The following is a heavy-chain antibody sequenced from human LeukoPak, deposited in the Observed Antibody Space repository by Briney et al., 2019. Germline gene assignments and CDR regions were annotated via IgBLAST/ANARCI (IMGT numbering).Heavy chain of an antibody. D-gene: IGHD3-22*01. CDR1: GFTFSSYW. Sequence: PGGSLRLSCAASGFTFSSYWMSWVRQAPGKGLEWVANIKQDGSEKYYVDSVKGRFTISRDNAKNSLYLQMNSLRAEDTAVYYCARVVYYDSTDFDAFDIWGQGTMVTVSS. CDR2: IKQDGSEK. J-gene: IGHJ3*02. V-gene: IGHV3-7*01. CDR3: ARVVYYDSTDFDAFDI.